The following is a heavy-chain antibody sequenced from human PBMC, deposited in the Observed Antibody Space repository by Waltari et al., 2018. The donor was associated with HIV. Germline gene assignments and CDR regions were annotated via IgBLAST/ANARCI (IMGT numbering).Heavy chain of an antibody. CDR2: VSTYNANT. Sequence: QVHMVQSGAEMKKPGASVTVYCKASGYTFISYGISWVRQAPGHGLEWMGWVSTYNANTNYAQSLQGRVTMTTDTSTTTAYMELRSLTSDDTAVYYCARDGLRYSGTFYSDYWGQGTLVTVSS. CDR1: GYTFISYG. D-gene: IGHD1-26*01. J-gene: IGHJ4*02. CDR3: ARDGLRYSGTFYSDY. V-gene: IGHV1-18*01.